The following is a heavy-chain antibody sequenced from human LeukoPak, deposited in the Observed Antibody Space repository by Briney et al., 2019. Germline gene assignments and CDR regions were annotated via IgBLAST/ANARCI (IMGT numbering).Heavy chain of an antibody. V-gene: IGHV4-39*07. Sequence: LPETLSLTCTVSGGSIRSSSYYWGWIRQPPGKGLEWIGSIYYSGSTYYNPSLRSRVTISVDTSKNQFSLKLSSVTAADTAVYYCARDGVDPQTTETHYYYYYYYMDVWGKGTTVTVSS. CDR3: ARDGVDPQTTETHYYYYYYYMDV. J-gene: IGHJ6*03. D-gene: IGHD4-17*01. CDR1: GGSIRSSSYY. CDR2: IYYSGST.